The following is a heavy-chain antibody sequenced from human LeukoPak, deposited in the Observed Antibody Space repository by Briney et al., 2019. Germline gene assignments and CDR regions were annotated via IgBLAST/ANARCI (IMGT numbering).Heavy chain of an antibody. CDR3: AKDYWGGETYYYYYMDV. CDR2: IKPDGSEK. Sequence: GGSLRLSCAASGFTVSSNYMSWVRQPPGKGLEWVAHIKPDGSEKNYVDSVKGRFTLFRDDAKNSVYLQMNSLRVEDTAVYYCAKDYWGGETYYYYYMDVWGKGTTVTVSS. D-gene: IGHD2-21*01. J-gene: IGHJ6*03. V-gene: IGHV3-7*01. CDR1: GFTVSSNY.